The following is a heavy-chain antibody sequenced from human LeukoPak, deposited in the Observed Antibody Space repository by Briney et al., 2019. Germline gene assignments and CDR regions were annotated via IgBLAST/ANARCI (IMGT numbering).Heavy chain of an antibody. V-gene: IGHV4-39*01. D-gene: IGHD3-22*01. CDR3: ARHLFGSGYYPDY. CDR1: GGSISSSTYY. Sequence: SETLSLTCSVSGGSISSSTYYWGWIRQPPGKGLEWIGTIYYSGSTYYSTSLKTRVTISVDTSKEQFSLNLSSVTAADTAVYYCARHLFGSGYYPDYWGQGTLVTASS. CDR2: IYYSGST. J-gene: IGHJ4*02.